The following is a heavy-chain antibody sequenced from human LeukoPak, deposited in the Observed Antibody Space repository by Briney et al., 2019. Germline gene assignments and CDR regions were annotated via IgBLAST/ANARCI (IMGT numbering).Heavy chain of an antibody. CDR1: GGSISGYY. CDR2: IYTSGST. Sequence: SETLSLTCTVSGGSISGYYWSWIRQPAGKGLEWIGRIYTSGSTDHNPSLKSRVTMSVDTSKNHFSLKLNSVTAADTALHYCARMGQDSSGFYRIFDYWGQGTLVTVSS. CDR3: ARMGQDSSGFYRIFDY. J-gene: IGHJ4*02. V-gene: IGHV4-4*07. D-gene: IGHD3-22*01.